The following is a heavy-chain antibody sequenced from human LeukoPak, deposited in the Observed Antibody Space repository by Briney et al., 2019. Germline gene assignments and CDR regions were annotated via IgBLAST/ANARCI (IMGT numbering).Heavy chain of an antibody. J-gene: IGHJ4*02. Sequence: PGGSLRLSCAASGSTFSSYGMHWVRQAPGKGLEWVAFIRYDGSNKYYADSVKGRFTISRDSSKNTLYLQMNSLRAEDTAVYYCAKEWGGSYYVSPGDYWGQGTLVTVSS. CDR3: AKEWGGSYYVSPGDY. D-gene: IGHD1-26*01. CDR2: IRYDGSNK. CDR1: GSTFSSYG. V-gene: IGHV3-30*02.